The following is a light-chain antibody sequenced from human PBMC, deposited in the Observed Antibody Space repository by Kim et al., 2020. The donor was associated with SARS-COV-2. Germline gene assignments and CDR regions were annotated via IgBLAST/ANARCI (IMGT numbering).Light chain of an antibody. CDR3: QQANNFPYT. Sequence: ASGGDRVTITCRASQDINNWLAWYQQKPGKAPQLLIYGASSLQSGVPSRFSGSRSGTDFTLIISSLQPEDFAIYFCQQANNFPYTFGQGTKLEI. CDR2: GAS. CDR1: QDINNW. J-gene: IGKJ2*01. V-gene: IGKV1D-12*01.